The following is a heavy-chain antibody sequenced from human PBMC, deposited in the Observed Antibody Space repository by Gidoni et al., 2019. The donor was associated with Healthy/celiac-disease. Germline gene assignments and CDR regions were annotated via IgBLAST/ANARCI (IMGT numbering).Heavy chain of an antibody. CDR3: ARSGRLRRVNSYYFDY. D-gene: IGHD4-17*01. V-gene: IGHV3-30-3*01. Sequence: QVQLVESGGGVVQPGRSLRLSCAASGCTFSSYASHWVRQAPGKGLEWVAVISYDGSNKYYADSVKGRFTISRDNSKNTLYLQMNSLRAEDTAVYYCARSGRLRRVNSYYFDYWGQGTLVTVSS. CDR1: GCTFSSYA. CDR2: ISYDGSNK. J-gene: IGHJ4*02.